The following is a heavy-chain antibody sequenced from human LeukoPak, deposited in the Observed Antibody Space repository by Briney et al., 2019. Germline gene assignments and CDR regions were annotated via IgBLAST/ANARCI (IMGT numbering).Heavy chain of an antibody. CDR1: GGTFSSYA. Sequence: ASVNVSCKASGGTFSSYAISWVRQAPGQGLEWMGGIIPIFGTANYAQKFQGRVTITTDESTSTAYMELSSLRSEDTAVYYCARATRPRSWLDPWGQGTLVTVSS. CDR2: IIPIFGTA. J-gene: IGHJ5*02. CDR3: ARATRPRSWLDP. D-gene: IGHD1-1*01. V-gene: IGHV1-69*05.